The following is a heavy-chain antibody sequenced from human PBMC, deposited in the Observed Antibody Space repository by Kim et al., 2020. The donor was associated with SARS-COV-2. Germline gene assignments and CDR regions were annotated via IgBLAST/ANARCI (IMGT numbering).Heavy chain of an antibody. CDR2: INAGSGNT. CDR1: GYTFTSYA. D-gene: IGHD3-10*01. V-gene: IGHV1-3*01. J-gene: IGHJ6*02. Sequence: ASVKVSCKASGYTFTSYAMHWVRQAPGQRLEWMGWINAGSGNTKYSQKFQGRVTITRDTSASTAYMELSSLRSEDTAVYYCARDHGNYYGSGSYAYGMDVWGQGTTVTVSS. CDR3: ARDHGNYYGSGSYAYGMDV.